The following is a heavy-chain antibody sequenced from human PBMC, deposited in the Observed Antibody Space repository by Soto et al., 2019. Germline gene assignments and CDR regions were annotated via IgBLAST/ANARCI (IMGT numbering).Heavy chain of an antibody. D-gene: IGHD3-3*01. J-gene: IGHJ6*03. CDR3: ARVAYDFWSGWGGAGYYYYMDV. CDR1: GGSISNYH. V-gene: IGHV4-59*01. Sequence: QVQLQESGPGLVKPSETLSLTCTASGGSISNYHWSWIRQPPGKGLEWIGYIYYSGSTSYNPSLNSRVTISVDTSNNQFSLKLNSVTAADTAVYFCARVAYDFWSGWGGAGYYYYMDVWGKGTTVTVSS. CDR2: IYYSGST.